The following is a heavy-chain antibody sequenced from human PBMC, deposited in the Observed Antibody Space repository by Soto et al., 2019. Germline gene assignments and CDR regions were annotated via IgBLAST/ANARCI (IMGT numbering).Heavy chain of an antibody. Sequence: GGSLRLSCAASGFTFSSYSMNWVRQAPGKGLEWVSSISSSSSSIYYADSVKGRFTISRDNAKNTLYLQMNSLRAEDTAVYYCAKVPAYDYVWGTYYYFDYWGLGALVTVSS. CDR2: ISSSSSSI. V-gene: IGHV3-21*04. D-gene: IGHD3-16*01. CDR3: AKVPAYDYVWGTYYYFDY. CDR1: GFTFSSYS. J-gene: IGHJ4*02.